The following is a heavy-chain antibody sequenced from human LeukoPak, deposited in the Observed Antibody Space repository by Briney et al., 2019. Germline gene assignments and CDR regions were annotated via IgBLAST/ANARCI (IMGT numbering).Heavy chain of an antibody. V-gene: IGHV3-23*01. J-gene: IGHJ4*02. CDR2: ISGSGGST. CDR3: ARDMYGSGKYYRPPFDY. CDR1: GFTFSSYA. Sequence: GGSLRLSCAASGFTFSSYAMSWVRQAPGKGLEWVSAISGSGGSTYYADSVKGRVTISRGNSNSTLFLQVNNLRTEDTAVYFCARDMYGSGKYYRPPFDYWGQGALVIVSS. D-gene: IGHD3-10*01.